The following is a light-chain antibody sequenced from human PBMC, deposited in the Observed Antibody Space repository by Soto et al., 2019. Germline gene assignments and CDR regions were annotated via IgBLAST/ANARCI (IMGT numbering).Light chain of an antibody. CDR3: QQYNNWPRT. Sequence: EIVMTHSPATLSVSPVEVATLGFLASQSVSRSLAWYQQKPGQAPRLLIFGASLRATGIPARFSGSGSGTEFTLTISSLQSEDFAVYFCQQYNNWPRTFGQGTKVDIK. J-gene: IGKJ1*01. CDR2: GAS. V-gene: IGKV3-15*01. CDR1: QSVSRS.